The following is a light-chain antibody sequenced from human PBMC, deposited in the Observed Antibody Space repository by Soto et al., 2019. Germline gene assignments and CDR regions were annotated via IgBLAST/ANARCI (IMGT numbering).Light chain of an antibody. CDR1: SSNIGAGSD. Sequence: QSVLTQPPSISGAPGQRVTISCTGSSSNIGAGSDVHWYHQLPGTAPKLLIYGNTNRPSGVPDRFSGSKSGTSASLAIAGLQADDEADYYCSSYAGSNNLLFGGGTKLTVL. CDR2: GNT. V-gene: IGLV1-40*01. CDR3: SSYAGSNNLL. J-gene: IGLJ2*01.